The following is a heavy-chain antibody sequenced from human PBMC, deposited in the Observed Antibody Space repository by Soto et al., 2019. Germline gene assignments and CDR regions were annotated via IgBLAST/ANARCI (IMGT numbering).Heavy chain of an antibody. D-gene: IGHD3-10*01. Sequence: VASVKVSCKASGGTFSSYAISWVRQAPGQGLEWMGGIIPIFGTANYAQKFQGRVTITADESTSTAYMELSSLRSEDTAVYYCARSTPPYYYGSGSYYINYFDYWGQGTLVTVSS. J-gene: IGHJ4*02. V-gene: IGHV1-69*13. CDR1: GGTFSSYA. CDR3: ARSTPPYYYGSGSYYINYFDY. CDR2: IIPIFGTA.